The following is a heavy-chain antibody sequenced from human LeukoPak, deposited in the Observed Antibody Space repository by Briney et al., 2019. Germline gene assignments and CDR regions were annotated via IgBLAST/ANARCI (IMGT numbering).Heavy chain of an antibody. Sequence: SETLSLTCTVSGGSISSGGYYWSWIRQPPGKGLEWIGYIYHSGSTYYNPSLKSRVTISVDRSKNQFSLKLSSVTAADTAVYYCARDNRYFDPGVYYYNGMDVWGQGTTVTVSS. CDR1: GGSISSGGYY. CDR2: IYHSGST. V-gene: IGHV4-30-2*01. CDR3: ARDNRYFDPGVYYYNGMDV. J-gene: IGHJ6*02. D-gene: IGHD3-9*01.